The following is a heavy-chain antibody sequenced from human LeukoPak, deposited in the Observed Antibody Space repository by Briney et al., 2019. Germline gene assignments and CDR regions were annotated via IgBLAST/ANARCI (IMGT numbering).Heavy chain of an antibody. CDR3: ARGRYYGMDV. J-gene: IGHJ6*02. V-gene: IGHV3-74*03. CDR1: WFPFSTFW. Sequence: GGALRILCCASWFPFSTFWMHWGRRAPGEGVVWVSGSNSDGSSTTYADSVKGRFTISRDNAKNTLYLQMNNLRAEDTAVYYCARGRYYGMDVWGQGTTVTVSS. CDR2: SNSDGSST.